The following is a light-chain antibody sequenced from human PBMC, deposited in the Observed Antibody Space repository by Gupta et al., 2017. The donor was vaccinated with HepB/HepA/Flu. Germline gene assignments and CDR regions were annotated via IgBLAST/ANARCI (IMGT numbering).Light chain of an antibody. CDR3: QAWDSSTVVV. Sequence: SKLTQPLSVSVSPGKTASIPCSGDRLEDKYVCWYQQKPGQTPVVVIYRDSKRPPGIPERFSGSNSGNTATLTISGTQAMDEADYYCQAWDSSTVVVFGGGTKLTVL. J-gene: IGLJ2*01. CDR2: RDS. CDR1: RLEDKY. V-gene: IGLV3-1*01.